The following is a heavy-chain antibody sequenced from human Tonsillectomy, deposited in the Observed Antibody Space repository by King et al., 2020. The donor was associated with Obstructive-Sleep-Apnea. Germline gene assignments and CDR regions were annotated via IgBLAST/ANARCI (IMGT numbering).Heavy chain of an antibody. D-gene: IGHD5-18*01. CDR1: GGSISSSSY. J-gene: IGHJ4*02. CDR2: IYYSGST. CDR3: ARADRDIAMGLFDY. Sequence: LQLQESGPGLVKPSETLSLTCTVSGGSISSSSYWGWIRQPPGKGLEWIGHIYYSGSTHYNPSLKSRVTISVDTSKNQFSLELNSVTAADTAVYYCARADRDIAMGLFDYWGQGTLVTVSS. V-gene: IGHV4-39*07.